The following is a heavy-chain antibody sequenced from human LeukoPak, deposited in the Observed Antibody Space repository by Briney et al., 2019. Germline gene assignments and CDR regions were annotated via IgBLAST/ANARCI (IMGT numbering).Heavy chain of an antibody. V-gene: IGHV3-30-3*02. Sequence: TGGSLRLSCAASGFTFSSYAMHWVRQAPGKGLEWVAVISYDGSNKYYADSVKGRFTISRDNSKNTLYLQMNSLRAEDTAVYYCAKYSSSWNFDYWGQGTLVTVSS. CDR2: ISYDGSNK. D-gene: IGHD6-13*01. J-gene: IGHJ4*02. CDR3: AKYSSSWNFDY. CDR1: GFTFSSYA.